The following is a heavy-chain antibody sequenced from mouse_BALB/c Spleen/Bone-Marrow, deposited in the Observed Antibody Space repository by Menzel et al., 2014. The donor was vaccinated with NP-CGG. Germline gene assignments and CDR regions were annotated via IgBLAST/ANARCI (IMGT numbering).Heavy chain of an antibody. CDR1: GYSFTGYS. CDR2: INPYNGGT. D-gene: IGHD2-1*01. J-gene: IGHJ4*01. CDR3: ARDGNPFYGLDY. V-gene: IGHV1-18*01. Sequence: DVQLVASGPELLKPGGSMKISCKASGYSFTGYSMNWVKQSHGKNLEWIGLINPYNGGTSYNQKFKGKATLTVDKSSSTAYMEVLSLTSEDSAVYYCARDGNPFYGLDYWGQGTSVTVSS.